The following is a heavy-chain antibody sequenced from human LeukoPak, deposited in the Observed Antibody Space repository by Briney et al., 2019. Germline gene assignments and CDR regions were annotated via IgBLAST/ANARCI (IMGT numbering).Heavy chain of an antibody. CDR1: GGSISSYY. V-gene: IGHV4-59*12. Sequence: SETLSLTCTVSGGSISSYYWSWIRQPPGKGLEWIGYIYDSGSTNYNPSLKSRVTISVDTSKNQFSLKLSSVTAADTAVYYCASRSFYDSSGYDSPWGQGTMVTVSS. J-gene: IGHJ3*01. CDR2: IYDSGST. CDR3: ASRSFYDSSGYDSP. D-gene: IGHD3-22*01.